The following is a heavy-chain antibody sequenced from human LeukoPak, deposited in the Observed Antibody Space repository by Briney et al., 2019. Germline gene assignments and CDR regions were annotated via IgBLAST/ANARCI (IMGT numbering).Heavy chain of an antibody. D-gene: IGHD5-18*01. CDR2: IYYSGST. V-gene: IGHV4-39*07. CDR3: ARVSFLGSYGL. CDR1: GGSISSSSYY. J-gene: IGHJ6*04. Sequence: PSETLSLTCTVSGGSISSSSYYWGWIRQPPGKGLEWIGSIYYSGSTYYNPSLKSRVTISVDTSKNQFSLKLSSVTAADTAVYYCARVSFLGSYGLWGKGTTVTVSS.